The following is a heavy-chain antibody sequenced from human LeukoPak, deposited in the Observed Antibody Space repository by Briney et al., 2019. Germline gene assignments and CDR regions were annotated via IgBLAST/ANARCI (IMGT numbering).Heavy chain of an antibody. D-gene: IGHD3-22*01. Sequence: GGSLRLSCAASGFTFSSYSMNWVRQAPGKGLEWVSSISSSSYIYYADSVKGRFTISRDNAKNSLYLQMNSLRAEDTAVYYCARGDDSSGYIINWGQGTLVTVSS. CDR2: ISSSSYI. J-gene: IGHJ4*02. CDR1: GFTFSSYS. CDR3: ARGDDSSGYIIN. V-gene: IGHV3-21*01.